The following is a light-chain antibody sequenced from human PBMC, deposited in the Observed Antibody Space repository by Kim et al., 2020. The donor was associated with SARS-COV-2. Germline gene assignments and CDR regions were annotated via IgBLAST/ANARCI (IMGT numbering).Light chain of an antibody. CDR2: AAS. CDR3: QQYNNWPRT. J-gene: IGKJ1*01. Sequence: EIVMTQSPATLSVSPGDTATLSCRASQSISSSLAWYQQKPGQAPRLLIYAASTRAAGIPARFSGSGSGTEFTLTISSLQSEDFAVYYCQQYNNWPRTFGQGTKVDIK. V-gene: IGKV3-15*01. CDR1: QSISSS.